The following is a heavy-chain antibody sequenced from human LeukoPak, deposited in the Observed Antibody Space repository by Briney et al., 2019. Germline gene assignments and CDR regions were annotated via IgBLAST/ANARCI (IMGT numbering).Heavy chain of an antibody. CDR2: TNPNSGGT. J-gene: IGHJ4*02. V-gene: IGHV1-2*06. CDR1: GYIFTGFY. D-gene: IGHD4-17*01. Sequence: ASVKVSCKASGYIFTGFYVHWVRQAPGQGLEWMGRTNPNSGGTHHAQKFQGRIIMTRDTSINTAYMELTRLRSDDTAVYYCARKGDYEVDFDYWGQGTLVTVSS. CDR3: ARKGDYEVDFDY.